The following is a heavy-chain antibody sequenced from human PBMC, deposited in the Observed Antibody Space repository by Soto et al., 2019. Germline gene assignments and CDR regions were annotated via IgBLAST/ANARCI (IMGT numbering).Heavy chain of an antibody. V-gene: IGHV4-39*02. Sequence: LSLTCSVSGDSIRKSSSYWGWIRQSPGKGPEWIGTFYYNGNTYYNPSLESRGAISVDASKNQFTLRLASLTAADTATYYCAKDGDRTYCSDGNCASFDSWGQGALVTVSS. CDR3: AKDGDRTYCSDGNCASFDS. CDR2: FYYNGNT. CDR1: GDSIRKSSSY. J-gene: IGHJ4*02. D-gene: IGHD2-15*01.